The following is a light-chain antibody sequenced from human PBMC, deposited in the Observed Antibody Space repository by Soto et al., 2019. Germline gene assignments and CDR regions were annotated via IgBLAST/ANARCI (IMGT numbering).Light chain of an antibody. V-gene: IGKV3-11*01. CDR1: QSVNSF. CDR3: QQRALWPPLT. CDR2: DAS. Sequence: EIVLTQSPATLSLSPGERATLSCRASQSVNSFLAWYQQKPGQAPRLLIYDASNRATGIPARFSGGGSGTDLTLTISSLEPEDSALYYCQQRALWPPLTFGGGSKVEI. J-gene: IGKJ4*01.